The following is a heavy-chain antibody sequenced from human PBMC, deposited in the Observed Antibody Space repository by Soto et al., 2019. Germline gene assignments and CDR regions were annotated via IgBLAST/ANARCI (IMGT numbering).Heavy chain of an antibody. J-gene: IGHJ4*02. D-gene: IGHD6-19*01. CDR3: ARGPTGWYGYDY. Sequence: EVQLVESGGGLVQPGGSLRLSCVASGFTFRSSWMHWVRQAPGKGLVWVSRINSDATTKNYAEDAKGRFTIARDNAENTLYLQMDSLTAEDTAVYYCARGPTGWYGYDYWGQGTLLTVSS. CDR2: INSDATTK. CDR1: GFTFRSSW. V-gene: IGHV3-74*01.